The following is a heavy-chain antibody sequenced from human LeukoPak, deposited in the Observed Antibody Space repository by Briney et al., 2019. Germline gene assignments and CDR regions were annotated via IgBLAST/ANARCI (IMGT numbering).Heavy chain of an antibody. Sequence: PSETLSLTCTVSGGSISSYYWSWIRQPPGKGLEWIGYIYYNGSTNYNPSLKSRVTISVDTSKNQFSLKLSSVTAADTAVYYCARGTARHTDYWGQGTLVTVSS. CDR3: ARGTARHTDY. CDR2: IYYNGST. CDR1: GGSISSYY. D-gene: IGHD2-21*02. J-gene: IGHJ4*02. V-gene: IGHV4-59*01.